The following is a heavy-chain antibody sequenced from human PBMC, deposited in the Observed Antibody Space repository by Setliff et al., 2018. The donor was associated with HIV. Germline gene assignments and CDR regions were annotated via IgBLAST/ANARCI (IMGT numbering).Heavy chain of an antibody. CDR1: GGSISSYY. CDR2: IYTSGSV. CDR3: ARSPRIGVAGEFEY. Sequence: SETLSLTCTVSGGSISSYYWSWIRQPPGKGLEWIGYIYTSGSVNYNPSLNSRDTISVDTSKNQFSLKVNSVTAADTAVYYCARSPRIGVAGEFEYWGQGTLVTVSS. V-gene: IGHV4-4*09. J-gene: IGHJ4*02. D-gene: IGHD6-19*01.